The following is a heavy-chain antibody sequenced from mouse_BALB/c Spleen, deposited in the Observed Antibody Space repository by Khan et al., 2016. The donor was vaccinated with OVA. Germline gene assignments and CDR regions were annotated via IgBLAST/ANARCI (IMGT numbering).Heavy chain of an antibody. J-gene: IGHJ4*01. CDR3: ARVGYNGTMDY. Sequence: QIQLVQSGPDLKKPGETVKISCKASGYTFTNYGMNWVKQVPGKGLKWMGWTNTYTGEPTYVDDFKGRFAFSLETSASTAYLQINNLKNEDTATDFCARVGYNGTMDYWGQGTSVTVSS. CDR1: GYTFTNYG. D-gene: IGHD2-14*01. V-gene: IGHV9-3-1*01. CDR2: TNTYTGEP.